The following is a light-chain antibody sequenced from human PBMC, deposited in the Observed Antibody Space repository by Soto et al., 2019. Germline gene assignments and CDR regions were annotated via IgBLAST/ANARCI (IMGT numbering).Light chain of an antibody. V-gene: IGLV1-47*02. CDR3: ASWDDSLFGWV. CDR1: GPNIATNY. J-gene: IGLJ3*02. Sequence: QSVLTQPPSLSGTPGQGVTISCSGGGPNIATNYVYWYQLLPGTAPKLVIFSNTIRPPRVPDRFSGSKSGASASLVISGLRSEDEADYFCASWDDSLFGWVFGGGTKVTVL. CDR2: SNT.